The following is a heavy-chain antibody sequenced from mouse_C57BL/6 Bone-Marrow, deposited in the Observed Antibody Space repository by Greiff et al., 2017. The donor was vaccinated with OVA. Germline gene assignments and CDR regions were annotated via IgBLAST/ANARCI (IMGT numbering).Heavy chain of an antibody. CDR3: ARIGGYDYTWFAY. D-gene: IGHD2-4*01. Sequence: QVQLQQPGAELVKPGASVKLSCKASGYTFTSYWMHWVKQRPGRGLEWIGRIDPNGGGAKYNEKFKSQARLTVDKPSSTTHVQLSSLTSEDSAVDYCARIGGYDYTWFAYWGQGTLVTVSA. V-gene: IGHV1-72*01. CDR2: IDPNGGGA. J-gene: IGHJ3*01. CDR1: GYTFTSYW.